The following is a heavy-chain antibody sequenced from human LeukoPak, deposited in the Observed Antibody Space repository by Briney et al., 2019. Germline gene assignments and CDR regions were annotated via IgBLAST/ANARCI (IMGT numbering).Heavy chain of an antibody. CDR2: IIPILGIA. V-gene: IGHV1-69*04. D-gene: IGHD3-22*01. CDR1: GGTFSSYT. CDR3: ARDPYCYDSSGPSDAFDI. Sequence: SVKVSCKASGGTFSSYTTSWVRQAPGQGLEWMGRIIPILGIANYAQKFQGRVTITADKSTSTAYMELSSLRSEDTAVYYCARDPYCYDSSGPSDAFDIWGQGTMVTVSS. J-gene: IGHJ3*02.